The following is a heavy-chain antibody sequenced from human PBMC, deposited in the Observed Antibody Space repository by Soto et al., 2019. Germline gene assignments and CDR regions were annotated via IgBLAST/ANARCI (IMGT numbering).Heavy chain of an antibody. J-gene: IGHJ6*02. V-gene: IGHV1-69*02. Sequence: QVQLVQSGAEVKKPGSSVKVSCKASGGTFSSYTISWVRQAPGQGLEWMGRIIPILGIANYAQKFQGRVTITADKSTSTAYMELSSLRSEDTAVYYCARGKGGQQLVQDYGMDVWGQGTTGTVSS. D-gene: IGHD6-13*01. CDR3: ARGKGGQQLVQDYGMDV. CDR2: IIPILGIA. CDR1: GGTFSSYT.